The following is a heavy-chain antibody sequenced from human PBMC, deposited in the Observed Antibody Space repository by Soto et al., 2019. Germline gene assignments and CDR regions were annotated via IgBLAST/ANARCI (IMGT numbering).Heavy chain of an antibody. J-gene: IGHJ5*02. V-gene: IGHV3-30-3*01. CDR1: GFTFSTYA. CDR3: PREGHGDWFDP. D-gene: IGHD3-10*01. Sequence: PGGSLRLSCAASGFTFSTYAMHWVRQAPGKGLERVATISDDGTNKYYADSVKGRFTISRDNSKDTLYLQMNSLRAEDTAVYYCPREGHGDWFDPWGQGTLVTVSS. CDR2: ISDDGTNK.